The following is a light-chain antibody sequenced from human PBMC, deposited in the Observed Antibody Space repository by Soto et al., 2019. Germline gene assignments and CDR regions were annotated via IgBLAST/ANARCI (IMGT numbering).Light chain of an antibody. V-gene: IGKV3-20*01. J-gene: IGKJ5*01. Sequence: ISLTWSPVTLSLFPVKIATLSCRASQSVSSSYLAWYQQTPGQAPRLLIYGASSRATGIPDRFSGSWSGTDFTLTISRLEPEDFAVYYCQQYDSSSITFGQGTRLEIK. CDR1: QSVSSSY. CDR3: QQYDSSSIT. CDR2: GAS.